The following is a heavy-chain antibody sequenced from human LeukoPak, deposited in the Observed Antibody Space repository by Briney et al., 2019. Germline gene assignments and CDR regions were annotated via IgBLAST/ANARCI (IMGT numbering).Heavy chain of an antibody. CDR2: INPNSGDT. D-gene: IGHD2-15*01. CDR3: ARPYCSGGSCHDYFDY. CDR1: GYTFTDYY. J-gene: IGHJ4*02. V-gene: IGHV1-2*02. Sequence: ASVKVSCKASGYTFTDYYLHWVRQAPGQGLEWMGWINPNSGDTKYAQKFQGRVTMTRDTSISTAYIELSRLTSDDTAVYYCARPYCSGGSCHDYFDYWGQGTLVTVSS.